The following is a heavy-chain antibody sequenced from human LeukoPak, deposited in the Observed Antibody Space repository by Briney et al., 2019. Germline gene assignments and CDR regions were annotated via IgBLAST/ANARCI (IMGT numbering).Heavy chain of an antibody. V-gene: IGHV3-64D*09. CDR1: GFTLSSCA. D-gene: IGHD3-22*01. CDR3: VQGPTYDSVPHYFDY. CDR2: ISSNGGST. J-gene: IGHJ4*02. Sequence: GGSLRLSCSASGFTLSSCAMHWVRQTAGKGLEFVSGISSNGGSTYYADSLKGRFTISRDNSNNTLYLQMSSLRAEDTAVYYCVQGPTYDSVPHYFDYWGQGTLVTVSS.